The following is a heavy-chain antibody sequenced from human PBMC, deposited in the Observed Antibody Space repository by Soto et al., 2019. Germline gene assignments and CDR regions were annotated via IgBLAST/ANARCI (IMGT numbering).Heavy chain of an antibody. CDR3: GRIEMFNGAWRPSAY. J-gene: IGHJ4*02. D-gene: IGHD3-10*02. CDR2: IRNKVNGYTT. V-gene: IGHV3-72*01. CDR1: EFKIGDLD. Sequence: PGRPKRHPSSVSEFKIGDLDGDWVSKEPGKGLEWVGRIRNKVNGYTTDYAASVKGRFTISRDDSKNLLYLQMDSLKVEDTAIYYCGRIEMFNGAWRPSAYWGQGKWSPSPQ.